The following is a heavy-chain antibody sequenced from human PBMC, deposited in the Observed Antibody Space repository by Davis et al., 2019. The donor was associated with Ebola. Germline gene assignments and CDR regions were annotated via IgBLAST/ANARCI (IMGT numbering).Heavy chain of an antibody. Sequence: PSETLSLTCTVSGGSFSGYYWGWVRQPPGKGLEWIGYIYYSGSTSYNPSLQTRVTMSVDTSKNQFSLRLTSVTAADTAIYYCAREGTGYWGQGILVTVSS. CDR2: IYYSGST. J-gene: IGHJ4*02. CDR3: AREGTGY. D-gene: IGHD2-15*01. V-gene: IGHV4-59*01. CDR1: GGSFSGYY.